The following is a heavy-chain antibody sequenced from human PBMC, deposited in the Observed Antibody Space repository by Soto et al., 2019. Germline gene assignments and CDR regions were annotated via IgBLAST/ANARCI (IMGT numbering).Heavy chain of an antibody. V-gene: IGHV5-51*01. CDR3: ARQGHYYDSSGYYPVSDYYYYYGMDV. Sequence: WESLKISCKGSGYSFTSYWIGWVRQMPGKGLEWMGIIYPGDSDTRYSPSFQGQVTISADKSISTAYLQWSSLKASDTAMYYCARQGHYYDSSGYYPVSDYYYYYGMDVWGQGTTVTVS. D-gene: IGHD3-22*01. CDR2: IYPGDSDT. CDR1: GYSFTSYW. J-gene: IGHJ6*02.